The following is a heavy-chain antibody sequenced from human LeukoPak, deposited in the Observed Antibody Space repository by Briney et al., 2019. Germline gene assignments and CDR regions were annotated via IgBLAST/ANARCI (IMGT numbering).Heavy chain of an antibody. V-gene: IGHV1-2*02. CDR1: GYTFTGCY. CDR3: ARDFTIFGVVTPRRVFDP. CDR2: INPNSGGT. Sequence: ASVEVSCKASGYTFTGCYMHWVRQAPGQGLEWMGWINPNSGGTNYAQKFQGRVTTTRDTSISTAYMELSRLRSDDTAVYYCARDFTIFGVVTPRRVFDPWGQGTLVTVSS. D-gene: IGHD3-3*01. J-gene: IGHJ5*02.